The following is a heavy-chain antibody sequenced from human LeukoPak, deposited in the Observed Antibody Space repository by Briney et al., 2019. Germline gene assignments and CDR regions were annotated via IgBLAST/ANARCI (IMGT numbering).Heavy chain of an antibody. D-gene: IGHD2-2*01. CDR2: IYYSGST. CDR1: GGSISSGGYY. CDR3: ARVCIEDIVVVPAAISFDY. Sequence: SETLSLTCTVSGGSISSGGYYWSWIRQHPGKGLEWIGYIYYSGSTYYNPSLKSRVTISVDTSKNQFSLKLSSVTAADTAVYYCARVCIEDIVVVPAAISFDYWGQGTLVTVSS. J-gene: IGHJ4*02. V-gene: IGHV4-31*03.